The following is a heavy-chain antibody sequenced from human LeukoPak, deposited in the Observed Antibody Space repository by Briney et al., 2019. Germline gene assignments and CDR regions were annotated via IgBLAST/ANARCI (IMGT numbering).Heavy chain of an antibody. Sequence: SETLSLTCTVSGGSISSYYWGWIRQPRGKGLEWIGYIYYSGSTNYNPSLKSRVTISVDTSKNQFSLKLSSVTAADTAVYYCARAPQLWVGGFDYWGQGTLVTVSS. CDR1: GGSISSYY. CDR2: IYYSGST. J-gene: IGHJ4*02. CDR3: ARAPQLWVGGFDY. D-gene: IGHD5-18*01. V-gene: IGHV4-59*01.